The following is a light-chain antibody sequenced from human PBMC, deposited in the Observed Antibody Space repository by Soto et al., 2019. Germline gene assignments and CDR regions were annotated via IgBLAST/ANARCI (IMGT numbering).Light chain of an antibody. CDR3: QHYNSYSEA. J-gene: IGKJ1*01. CDR1: QTISSW. V-gene: IGKV1-5*03. CDR2: KAS. Sequence: DIQMTQSHSTLSGSVGDRVTITCRASQTISSWLAWYQQKPGKAPKLLIYKASTLKSGVPSSFSGSGSGTEFTLTISSLQPDDFATYYCQHYNSYSEAFSQGTKVELK.